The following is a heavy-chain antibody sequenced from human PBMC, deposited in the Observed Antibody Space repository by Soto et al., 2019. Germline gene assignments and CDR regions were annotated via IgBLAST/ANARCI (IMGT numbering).Heavy chain of an antibody. Sequence: PSETLSLTCTVSGGSISSGGYYWSWILQHPGKGLEWIGYIYYSGSTYYNPSLKSRVTISVDTSKNQFSLKLSSVTAADTAVYYCARDGRTMVRGVISTEMAIDAFYIWGQGTMVTVS. CDR1: GGSISSGGYY. V-gene: IGHV4-31*03. CDR3: ARDGRTMVRGVISTEMAIDAFYI. D-gene: IGHD3-10*01. CDR2: IYYSGST. J-gene: IGHJ3*02.